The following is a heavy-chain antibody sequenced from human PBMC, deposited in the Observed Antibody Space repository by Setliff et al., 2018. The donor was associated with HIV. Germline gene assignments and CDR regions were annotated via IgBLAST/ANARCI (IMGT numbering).Heavy chain of an antibody. V-gene: IGHV1-8*02. Sequence: ASVKVSCKASGYTFTSYDINWVRQATGQGLEWMGWMNPNSGNTGYAQKFQGRLTMTRNTSISTAYMELRSLRSDDTAMYYCARNYYDRSGHHPDYWGQGTLVTVSS. CDR1: GYTFTSYD. CDR2: MNPNSGNT. J-gene: IGHJ4*02. CDR3: ARNYYDRSGHHPDY. D-gene: IGHD3-22*01.